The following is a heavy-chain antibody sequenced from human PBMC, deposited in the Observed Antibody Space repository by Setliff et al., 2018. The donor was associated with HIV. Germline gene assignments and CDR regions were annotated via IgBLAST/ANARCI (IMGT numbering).Heavy chain of an antibody. V-gene: IGHV4-61*02. CDR3: ARESPDGLDY. D-gene: IGHD2-8*01. Sequence: TLSLTCTVSRGSISSGTYYWSWLRQPAGKGLEWIGRIYSNGKTDYNPSLKSRVTISEDTSKNQFSLKVNSVTAADTAMYFCARESPDGLDYWGQGSLVTVSS. CDR2: IYSNGKT. CDR1: RGSISSGTYY. J-gene: IGHJ4*02.